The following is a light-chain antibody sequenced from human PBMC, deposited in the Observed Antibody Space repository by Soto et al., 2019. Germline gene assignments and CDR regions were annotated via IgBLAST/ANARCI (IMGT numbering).Light chain of an antibody. CDR3: QQYGSSPRYT. V-gene: IGKV3-20*01. CDR2: GAS. Sequence: EIVLTQSPGTLSLSPGERATLSCRASHSVSSSYLAWDQQKPGQAPRLLSYGASSRATGIPDRFSGSGSGTDFTLTISRLEPEDFAVYYCQQYGSSPRYTFGQGTKLEIK. CDR1: HSVSSSY. J-gene: IGKJ2*01.